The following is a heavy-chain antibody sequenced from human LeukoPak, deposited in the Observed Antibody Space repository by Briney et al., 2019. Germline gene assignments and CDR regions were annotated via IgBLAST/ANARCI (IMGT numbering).Heavy chain of an antibody. J-gene: IGHJ5*02. D-gene: IGHD3-10*01. CDR1: GGSISSSSYY. CDR3: AREPVWYYYGSGSWQRFDP. CDR2: TYFGGNT. Sequence: SETLSLTYTVSGGSISSSSYYWGWIRQPPGKGLEWIENTYFGGNTYFNPSLKSRVTISVDTSKNQFSLKLSSGTAADTAVYYCAREPVWYYYGSGSWQRFDPWGQGTLVTVSS. V-gene: IGHV4-39*07.